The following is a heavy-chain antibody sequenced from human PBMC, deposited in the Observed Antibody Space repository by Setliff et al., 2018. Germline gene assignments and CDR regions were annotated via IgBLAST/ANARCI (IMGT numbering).Heavy chain of an antibody. CDR2: ISGSGRTI. D-gene: IGHD3-16*01. Sequence: GGSLRLSCEASGFTFEDYPMNWIRQVPQKGLEWLSSISGSGRTIYYGASVKGRFTISRDNAKNSVYLQMNSLRTEDTALYYCARDGGEYWGQGTLVTVSS. J-gene: IGHJ4*02. CDR1: GFTFEDYP. CDR3: ARDGGEY. V-gene: IGHV3-11*04.